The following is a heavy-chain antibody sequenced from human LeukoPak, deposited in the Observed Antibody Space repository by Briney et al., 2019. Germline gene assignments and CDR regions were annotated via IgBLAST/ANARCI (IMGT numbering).Heavy chain of an antibody. V-gene: IGHV3-21*01. J-gene: IGHJ4*02. CDR2: ISSSSSYI. Sequence: PGGSLRLSCAASGFTFSSYAMGWVRQAPGKGLEWVSSISSSSSYIYYADSVKGRFTISRDNAKNSLYLQMNSLRAEDTAVYYCARDAIGYCSSTSCYGDYWGQGTLVTVSS. D-gene: IGHD2-2*01. CDR3: ARDAIGYCSSTSCYGDY. CDR1: GFTFSSYA.